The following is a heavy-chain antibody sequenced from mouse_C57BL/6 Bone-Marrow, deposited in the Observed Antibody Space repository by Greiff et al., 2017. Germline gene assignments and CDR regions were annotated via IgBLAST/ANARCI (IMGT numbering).Heavy chain of an antibody. CDR2: FYPGDGDN. D-gene: IGHD2-2*01. V-gene: IGHV1-82*01. CDR3: ARVGYDAWFAY. CDR1: GYAFSSSW. J-gene: IGHJ3*01. Sequence: QVQLQQSGPELVKPGASVKISCKASGYAFSSSWMNWVKQRPGQGLEWIGRFYPGDGDNNYNGRFKGKATLTADKSSSTAYLKLSSLTSEDCAVYFGARVGYDAWFAYWGQGTLVTVSA.